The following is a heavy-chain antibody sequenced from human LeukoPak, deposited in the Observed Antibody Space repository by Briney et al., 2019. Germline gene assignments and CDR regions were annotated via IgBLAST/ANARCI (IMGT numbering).Heavy chain of an antibody. CDR1: GGSISSISHY. CDR2: TYYSGSS. CDR3: ARRYCSGGHCYYFDS. D-gene: IGHD2-15*01. J-gene: IGHJ4*02. V-gene: IGHV4-39*01. Sequence: SDTPSLTCTVSGGSISSISHYRGWIRQPPGMGLEWIGLTYYSGSSYYNPSLNSRVTVSLDTSKNQFSLTVTSVTAADTAVYYCARRYCSGGHCYYFDSWGQGTLVTVSS.